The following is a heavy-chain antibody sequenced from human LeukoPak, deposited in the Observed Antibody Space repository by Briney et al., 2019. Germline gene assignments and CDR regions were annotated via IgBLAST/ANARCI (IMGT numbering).Heavy chain of an antibody. D-gene: IGHD1-1*01. CDR3: ARVSFLKVEGQNWFDP. Sequence: PGGSPRLSCAASGFTVSSNYMSWVRQAPGKGLEWVSVIYSGGSTYYADSVKGRFTISRDNSKNTLYLQMNSLRAEDTAVYYCARVSFLKVEGQNWFDPWGQGTLVTVSS. V-gene: IGHV3-66*02. CDR1: GFTVSSNY. CDR2: IYSGGST. J-gene: IGHJ5*02.